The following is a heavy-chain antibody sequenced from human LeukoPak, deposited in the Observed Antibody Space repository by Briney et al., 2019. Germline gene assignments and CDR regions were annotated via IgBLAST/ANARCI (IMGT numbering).Heavy chain of an antibody. V-gene: IGHV3-23*01. CDR1: GFTFSSYA. CDR2: ISGSGGST. CDR3: ARDQVGANAFDY. J-gene: IGHJ4*02. Sequence: GRSLRLSCAASGFTFSSYAVSWVRQAPGKGLEWVSAISGSGGSTYYADSVKGRFTISRDNSKNTLYLQMNSLRAEDTAVYYCARDQVGANAFDYWGQGTLVTVSS. D-gene: IGHD1-26*01.